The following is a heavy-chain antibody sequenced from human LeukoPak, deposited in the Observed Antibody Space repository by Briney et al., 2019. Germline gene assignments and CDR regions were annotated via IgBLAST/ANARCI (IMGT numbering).Heavy chain of an antibody. CDR1: GYTFISYY. V-gene: IGHV1-46*01. CDR3: ARDGAGDCSSTSCARAPPPMENWFDL. D-gene: IGHD2-2*01. CDR2: INPSGGST. J-gene: IGHJ5*02. Sequence: ASVKVSCKASGYTFISYYMHWVRQAPGQGLEWMGIINPSGGSTSYAQKFQGRVTMTRDTSTSTVYMELSSLRSEDTAVYYCARDGAGDCSSTSCARAPPPMENWFDLWGQGTLVTVSS.